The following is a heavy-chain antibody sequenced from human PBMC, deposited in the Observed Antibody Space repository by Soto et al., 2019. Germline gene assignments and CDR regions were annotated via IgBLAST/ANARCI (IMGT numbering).Heavy chain of an antibody. Sequence: QVQLVQSGAEVKKPGASVKVSCKASGYTFTSYGISWVRQAPGQGLEWMGWISAYNGNTNYAQKLQGRVTMTTDTSTSTAYMELRILRSDDTAVYYCARDPHYYDSSGYYYGLDYWGQGTLVTVSS. CDR3: ARDPHYYDSSGYYYGLDY. CDR2: ISAYNGNT. D-gene: IGHD3-22*01. CDR1: GYTFTSYG. V-gene: IGHV1-18*01. J-gene: IGHJ4*02.